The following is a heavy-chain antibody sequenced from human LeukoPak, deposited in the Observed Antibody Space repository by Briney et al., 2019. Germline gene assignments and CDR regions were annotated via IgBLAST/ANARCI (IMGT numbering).Heavy chain of an antibody. Sequence: SETPSLTCTVSGGSISIYHWSWLRQPPGKGLEWIGYIYYTGSTNYNPSTTYNPSLKSRVTISVDTSKNQFSLKLNSVTAADTAVYYCARGDYGGRIVPLDSWGQGTLVTVSS. CDR3: ARGDYGGRIVPLDS. V-gene: IGHV4-59*01. D-gene: IGHD4-23*01. CDR1: GGSISIYH. J-gene: IGHJ4*02. CDR2: IYYTGST.